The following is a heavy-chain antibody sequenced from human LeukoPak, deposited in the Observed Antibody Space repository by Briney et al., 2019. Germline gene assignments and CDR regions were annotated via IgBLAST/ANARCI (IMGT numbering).Heavy chain of an antibody. V-gene: IGHV1-24*01. CDR1: GYTLTELS. Sequence: ASVKVSCKVSGYTLTELSMHWVRQAPGKGLEWMGGFDPEDGETIYAQKFQGRVTMTEDTSTDTAYMELSSLRSEDTAVYYCATGGYDSSGYYTLEFDYWGQGTLVTVSS. D-gene: IGHD3-22*01. CDR3: ATGGYDSSGYYTLEFDY. CDR2: FDPEDGET. J-gene: IGHJ4*02.